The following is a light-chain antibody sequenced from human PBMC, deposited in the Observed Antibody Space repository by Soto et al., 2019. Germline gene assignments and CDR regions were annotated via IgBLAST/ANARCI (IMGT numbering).Light chain of an antibody. CDR1: SSNIGAPYN. V-gene: IGLV1-40*01. J-gene: IGLJ1*01. CDR2: GNS. Sequence: ALTQPPSVSGAPGQRVTISCTGSSSNIGAPYNVHWYQQLPGTAPKLLIYGNSNRPSGVPDRFSGSKSGTSASLAITGLQAEDEADYYCQSYDSSLSGYVFGTGTKVTVL. CDR3: QSYDSSLSGYV.